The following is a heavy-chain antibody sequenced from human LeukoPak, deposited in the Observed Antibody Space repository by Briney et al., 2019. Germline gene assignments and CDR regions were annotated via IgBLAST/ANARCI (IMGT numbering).Heavy chain of an antibody. D-gene: IGHD3-22*01. CDR2: IYTSGST. Sequence: SETLSLTCTVSGGSISSYYWNWIRQPAGKGLEWIGRIYTSGSTNYNPSLKSRVTMSVDTSKNQFSLKLSSVTAADTAVYYCARDREYYDSSGFRFDPWGQGTLVTVSS. J-gene: IGHJ5*02. V-gene: IGHV4-4*07. CDR1: GGSISSYY. CDR3: ARDREYYDSSGFRFDP.